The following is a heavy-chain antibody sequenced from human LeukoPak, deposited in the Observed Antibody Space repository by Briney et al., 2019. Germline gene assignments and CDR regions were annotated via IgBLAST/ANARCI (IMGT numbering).Heavy chain of an antibody. J-gene: IGHJ4*02. D-gene: IGHD6-19*01. CDR2: INPSGGST. CDR3: ARALDQRYSSGWYQVPADY. CDR1: GYTFTSYY. Sequence: ASVKVSCKASGYTFTSYYMHWVRQAPGQGLEWMGIINPSGGSTSYAQKFQGRVTTTRDTSTSTVYMELGSLRSEDTAVYYCARALDQRYSSGWYQVPADYWGQGTLVTVSS. V-gene: IGHV1-46*01.